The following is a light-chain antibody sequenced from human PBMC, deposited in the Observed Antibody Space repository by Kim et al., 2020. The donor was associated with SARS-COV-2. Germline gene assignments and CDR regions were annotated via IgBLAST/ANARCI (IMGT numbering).Light chain of an antibody. V-gene: IGKV4-1*01. Sequence: DIVMTQSPDSLAVSLGERATINCKSSQSVLYSSINKNFLAWYQQKPGQPPKLLIYWASTRESGVPDRFSGSGSGTDFTLTISSLQAEDVAVYYCQQYYTTPLTFGGGTKVDIK. J-gene: IGKJ4*01. CDR2: WAS. CDR3: QQYYTTPLT. CDR1: QSVLYSSINKNF.